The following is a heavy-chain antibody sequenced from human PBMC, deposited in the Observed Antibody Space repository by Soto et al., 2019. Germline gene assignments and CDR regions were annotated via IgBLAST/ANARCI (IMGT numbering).Heavy chain of an antibody. J-gene: IGHJ6*04. CDR3: ASVLTMVRGVRIKYGMDV. V-gene: IGHV3-21*01. CDR2: ISSSISYI. CDR1: GFTFSSYS. Sequence: PGGSLRLSCAASGFTFSSYSMNWVRQAPGKGLEWVSSISSSISYIYYADSVKGRFTIPRDNAKNSLYLQMNSLRAEDTAVYYCASVLTMVRGVRIKYGMDVWGDGKTVTVSA. D-gene: IGHD3-10*01.